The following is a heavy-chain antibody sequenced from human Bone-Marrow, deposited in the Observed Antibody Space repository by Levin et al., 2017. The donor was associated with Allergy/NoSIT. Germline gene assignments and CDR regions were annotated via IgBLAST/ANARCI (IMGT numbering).Heavy chain of an antibody. CDR1: GFNFRTYG. J-gene: IGHJ4*02. V-gene: IGHV3-48*01. CDR3: TRVLPYSGSFFDY. Sequence: GESLKISCAASGFNFRTYGMNWVRQAPGKGLEWISYISISSNTIYYADSVKGRFTISRDNAESALYLQMSSLRGEDTAVYYCTRVLPYSGSFFDYWGQGTLVTVPS. D-gene: IGHD1-26*01. CDR2: ISISSNTI.